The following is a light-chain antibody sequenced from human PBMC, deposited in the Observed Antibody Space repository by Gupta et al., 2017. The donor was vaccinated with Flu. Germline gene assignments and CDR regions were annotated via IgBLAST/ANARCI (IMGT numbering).Light chain of an antibody. V-gene: IGKV3-11*01. CDR1: QSVSTY. CDR2: DAS. CDR3: QKRSNWPPNT. J-gene: IGKJ2*01. Sequence: EIVLTQSPATLSLSPGERATLFCRASQSVSTYLAWYQHKPGQAPRLLIYDASNRDTGIPARFSGSGSGTDFTLTISSREQEEFACYYCQKRSNWPPNTFGQGTRVDIK.